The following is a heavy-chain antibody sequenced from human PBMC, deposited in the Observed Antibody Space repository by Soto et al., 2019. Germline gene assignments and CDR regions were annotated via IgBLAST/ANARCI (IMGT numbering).Heavy chain of an antibody. Sequence: QVPLVESGGGVVKPGRSLRLSCAASGFTFSNYGMHWVRQAQGKGLEWVAVISYHGSDKYYADSVKGRFTISRDNSKNTLYLQMDILRAEGTAVYYCAKDHLTSTVTTVGYWGEGTLVTVSS. V-gene: IGHV3-30*18. CDR1: GFTFSNYG. J-gene: IGHJ4*02. D-gene: IGHD4-17*01. CDR2: ISYHGSDK. CDR3: AKDHLTSTVTTVGY.